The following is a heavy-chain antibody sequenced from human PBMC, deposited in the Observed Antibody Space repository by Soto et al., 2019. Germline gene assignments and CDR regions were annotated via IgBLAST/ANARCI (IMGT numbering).Heavy chain of an antibody. CDR3: AKALGELSPESYDY. J-gene: IGHJ4*02. CDR2: ISYDGSDK. D-gene: IGHD3-16*02. V-gene: IGHV3-30*18. CDR1: GFTFSSYA. Sequence: QVQLVESGGGVVQPGRSLRLSCAASGFTFSSYAMHWVRQAPGKGLEWVAVISYDGSDKYYADSVKGRFTISRDNSKNKLNLQMNRLRGDNTAVYYCAKALGELSPESYDYWGQRTLITVSS.